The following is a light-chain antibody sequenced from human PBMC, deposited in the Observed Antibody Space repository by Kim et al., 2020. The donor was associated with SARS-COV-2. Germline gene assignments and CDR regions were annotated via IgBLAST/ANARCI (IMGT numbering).Light chain of an antibody. J-gene: IGLJ3*02. CDR2: YDS. Sequence: APGKTAGLTCGGNNIGSKSVHGYHQKPGQAPVLVIYYDSDRPSGIPGRFSGSNSGNTATLTISRVEAGDEADYYCQVWDSSSDHRVFGGGTQLTVL. V-gene: IGLV3-21*04. CDR1: NIGSKS. CDR3: QVWDSSSDHRV.